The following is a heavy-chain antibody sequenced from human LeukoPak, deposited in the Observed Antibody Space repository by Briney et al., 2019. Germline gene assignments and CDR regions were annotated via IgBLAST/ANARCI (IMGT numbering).Heavy chain of an antibody. CDR3: TTTVVVPAAIRGVIDY. CDR2: IRSKAYGGTT. Sequence: PGGSLRLSCTASGFTFGDYAMSWVRQAPGKGLEWVGFIRSKAYGGTTEYAASVKGRFTISRDDSKSIAYLQMNSLKTEDTAVYYCTTTVVVPAAIRGVIDYCGQGTLVTVSS. D-gene: IGHD2-2*02. CDR1: GFTFGDYA. J-gene: IGHJ4*02. V-gene: IGHV3-49*04.